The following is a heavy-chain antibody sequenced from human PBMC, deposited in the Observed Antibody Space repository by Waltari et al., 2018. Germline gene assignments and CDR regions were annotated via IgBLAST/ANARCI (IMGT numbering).Heavy chain of an antibody. J-gene: IGHJ4*02. CDR2: SYPGDSDT. D-gene: IGHD6-13*01. V-gene: IGHV5-51*01. CDR3: ARQSNLAAAGTL. CDR1: GYSFTSYW. Sequence: EVQLVQSGAEVKKPGESLKISCKGSGYSFTSYWIGWVRQLLGKCLECMGSSYPGDSDTRSSSSLQGQVTTSADKSISIAYLQWSSLKASDTAMYYCARQSNLAAAGTLWGQGTLVTVSS.